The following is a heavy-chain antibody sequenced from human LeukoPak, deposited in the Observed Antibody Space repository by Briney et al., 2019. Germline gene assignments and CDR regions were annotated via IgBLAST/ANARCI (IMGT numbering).Heavy chain of an antibody. J-gene: IGHJ5*01. CDR3: VTDVLLCGGNICNLFDP. V-gene: IGHV4-38-2*02. D-gene: IGHD2-15*01. CDR1: GHSITTGYF. Sequence: SETLSLTCSVSGHSITTGYFWAWIRQSPGKGLEWIASVSHSGTTYYNPPLKSRVTISLDTSRNQLSLKLSSVTAADTAVYYCVTDVLLCGGNICNLFDPWGQGTLVTVSS. CDR2: VSHSGTT.